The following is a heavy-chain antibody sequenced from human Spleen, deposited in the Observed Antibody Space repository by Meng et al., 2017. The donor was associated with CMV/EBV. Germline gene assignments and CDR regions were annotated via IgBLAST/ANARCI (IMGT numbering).Heavy chain of an antibody. J-gene: IGHJ4*02. CDR1: GFTFSDYY. V-gene: IGHV3-11*04. D-gene: IGHD3-22*01. Sequence: GGSLRLSCAASGFTFSDYYMNCIRQAPGKGLEWVSHISSSGSTRYYADSVKGRFTISRDNAKKSLYLQMNSLRAEDTAMYYCARLMSSGQGFDYWGQGTLVTVSS. CDR2: ISSSGSTR. CDR3: ARLMSSGQGFDY.